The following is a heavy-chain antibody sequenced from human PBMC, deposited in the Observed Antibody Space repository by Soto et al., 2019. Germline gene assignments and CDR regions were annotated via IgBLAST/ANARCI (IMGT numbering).Heavy chain of an antibody. CDR2: IWYDGSNK. CDR1: GFTFSSYG. CDR3: ARYNCDCSSTSGNGGCYYYYGMDV. Sequence: PGGSLRLSCAASGFTFSSYGMHWVRQAPGKGLEWVAVIWYDGSNKYYADSVKGRFTISRDNSKNTLYLQMNSLRAEDTAVYYCARYNCDCSSTSGNGGCYYYYGMDVWGQGTTVTVSS. V-gene: IGHV3-33*01. D-gene: IGHD2-2*01. J-gene: IGHJ6*02.